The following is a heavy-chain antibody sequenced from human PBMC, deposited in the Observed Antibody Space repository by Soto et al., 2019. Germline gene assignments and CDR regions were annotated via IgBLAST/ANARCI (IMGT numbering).Heavy chain of an antibody. V-gene: IGHV3-11*05. Sequence: PGGSLRLSCAASGFTFSDYYMSWIRQAPGKGLEWVSYISSSSSYTNYADSVKGRFTISRDNAKNSLYLQMNSLRAEDTAVYYCARVNDSSSSGLVDYWGQGTLVTVSS. CDR3: ARVNDSSSSGLVDY. CDR2: ISSSSSYT. D-gene: IGHD3-22*01. CDR1: GFTFSDYY. J-gene: IGHJ4*02.